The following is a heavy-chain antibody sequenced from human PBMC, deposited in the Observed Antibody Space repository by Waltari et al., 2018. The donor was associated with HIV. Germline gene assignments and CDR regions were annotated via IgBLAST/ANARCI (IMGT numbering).Heavy chain of an antibody. D-gene: IGHD5-12*01. CDR3: TRVWLGYNSYYGMDV. CDR1: GFTFGAFA. CDR2: ISSKAYAGTT. J-gene: IGHJ6*02. Sequence: EVQLVESGGGLVQPGRSLRLSCTTSGFTFGAFAMSWVRKAPGKGLEWVGFISSKAYAGTTEYAASVKGRFTISRDDSKSIAYLQMNSLKTEDTAAYYCTRVWLGYNSYYGMDVWGQWTTVTVSS. V-gene: IGHV3-49*04.